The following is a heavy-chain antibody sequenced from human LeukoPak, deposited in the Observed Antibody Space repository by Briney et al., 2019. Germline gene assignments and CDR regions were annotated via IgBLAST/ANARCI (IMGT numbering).Heavy chain of an antibody. CDR3: ARGSITYYDFWSGYPIDYYGMDV. CDR2: MNPNSGNT. V-gene: IGHV1-8*01. CDR1: GYTFTSYD. D-gene: IGHD3-3*01. J-gene: IGHJ6*02. Sequence: ASVTVSCKASGYTFTSYDINWVRQATGQGLEWMGWMNPNSGNTGYAQKFQGRVTMTRNTSISTAYMELSSLRSEDTAVYYCARGSITYYDFWSGYPIDYYGMDVWGQGTTVTVSS.